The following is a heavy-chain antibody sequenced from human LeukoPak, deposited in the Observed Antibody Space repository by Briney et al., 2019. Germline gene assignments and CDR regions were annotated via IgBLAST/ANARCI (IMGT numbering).Heavy chain of an antibody. V-gene: IGHV3-23*01. D-gene: IGHD6-19*01. CDR3: AKDVPRSGWAFDI. Sequence: AGGSLRLSCAASGFIFSSYAMSWVRQAPGKGLEWVSAISTSGGYYADSVKGRFTISGDNSKNTLYLQMNSLRVEDTAVYYCAKDVPRSGWAFDIWGQGTLVTVSS. CDR2: ISTSGG. J-gene: IGHJ3*02. CDR1: GFIFSSYA.